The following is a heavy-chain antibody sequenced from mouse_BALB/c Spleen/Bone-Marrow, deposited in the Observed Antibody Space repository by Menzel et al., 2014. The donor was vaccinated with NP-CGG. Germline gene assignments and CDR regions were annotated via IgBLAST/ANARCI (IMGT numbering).Heavy chain of an antibody. CDR1: GFTFSSYG. CDR2: ISNGGNYT. D-gene: IGHD1-1*02. V-gene: IGHV5-9-3*01. CDR3: TRQRGDYAMDY. Sequence: EVMLVESGGGLVKPGGSLKLSCAASGFTFSSYGVSWVRQTPEKRLEWVATISNGGNYTYYPDSVKGRFTISRDNAKSTLCLQMSSLRSEDTAMYYCTRQRGDYAMDYWGQGTSVTVSS. J-gene: IGHJ4*01.